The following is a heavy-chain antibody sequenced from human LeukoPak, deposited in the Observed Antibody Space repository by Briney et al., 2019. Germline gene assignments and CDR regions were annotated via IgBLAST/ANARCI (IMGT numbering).Heavy chain of an antibody. CDR1: GFTFSSYG. CDR3: AKVYSAGWYPGYFDY. J-gene: IGHJ4*02. V-gene: IGHV3-23*01. Sequence: PGGSLRLSCAASGFTFSSYGMSWVRQAPGKGLEWVSAISGSGGSTFYADSVKGRFIISRDNSKNTLYLQMNSLRAEDTAVYYCAKVYSAGWYPGYFDYWGQGTLVTVSS. CDR2: ISGSGGST. D-gene: IGHD6-19*01.